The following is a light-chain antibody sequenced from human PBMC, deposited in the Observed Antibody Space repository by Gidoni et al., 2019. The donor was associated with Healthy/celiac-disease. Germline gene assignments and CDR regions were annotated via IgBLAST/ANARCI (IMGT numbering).Light chain of an antibody. CDR1: QRVSSS. Sequence: EIVLTQSPATLSLSPGERATLSCRASQRVSSSLAWYHQKPGQAPRLLIYDASNRATGIPARFSGSGSGTDFTLTISSLEPEDFAVYYCQQRSNWPPLTFGQGTRLEIK. CDR2: DAS. J-gene: IGKJ5*01. V-gene: IGKV3-11*01. CDR3: QQRSNWPPLT.